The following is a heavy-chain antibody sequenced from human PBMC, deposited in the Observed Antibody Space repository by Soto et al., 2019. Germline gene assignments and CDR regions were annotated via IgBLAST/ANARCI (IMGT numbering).Heavy chain of an antibody. CDR2: IKSKSDGETP. J-gene: IGHJ4*02. CDR1: RFTFPIPW. Sequence: RLSCATARFTFPIPWMNWVRQAPGKGLEWVGRIKSKSDGETPDYAAAVKGRFTISRDDSKNTLSLQMNSLKTEDTAVYYCTTLFDRKNDYWGQGT. V-gene: IGHV3-15*07. D-gene: IGHD3-22*01. CDR3: TTLFDRKNDY.